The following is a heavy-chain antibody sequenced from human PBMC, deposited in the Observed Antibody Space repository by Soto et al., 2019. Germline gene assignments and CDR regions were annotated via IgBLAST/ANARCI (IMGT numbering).Heavy chain of an antibody. J-gene: IGHJ4*02. CDR3: ARGRGIKWLVPRYFDD. Sequence: PSETLSLTCAVYCGSFSGYYWSWIRQPPGKGREWIGYISYSGSTKYNPSLKSRVTISVDTSKNQFSLKLSSVTAADTAVYYCARGRGIKWLVPRYFDDWGQGTLVTVAS. V-gene: IGHV4-59*08. CDR2: ISYSGST. CDR1: CGSFSGYY. D-gene: IGHD6-19*01.